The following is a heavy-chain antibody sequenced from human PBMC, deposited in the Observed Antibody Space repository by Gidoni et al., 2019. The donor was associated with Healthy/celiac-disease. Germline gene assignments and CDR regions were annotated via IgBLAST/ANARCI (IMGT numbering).Heavy chain of an antibody. CDR1: GFTFSSYA. D-gene: IGHD2-2*01. V-gene: IGHV3-23*01. CDR3: AKGTNGVPAARGSYYFDY. J-gene: IGHJ4*02. CDR2: IRGSGGST. Sequence: EVQLLESGGGLVQPGGSLRLSCAASGFTFSSYALSWVRQAPGKGLEWVSAIRGSGGSTYYADSVKGRFTISRDNSKNTLYLQMNSLRAEDTAVYYCAKGTNGVPAARGSYYFDYWGQGTLVTVSS.